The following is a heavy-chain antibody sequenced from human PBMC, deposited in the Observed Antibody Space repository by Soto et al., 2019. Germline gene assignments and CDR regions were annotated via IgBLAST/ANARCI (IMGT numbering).Heavy chain of an antibody. Sequence: EVQLLESGGGLVQPGGSLRLSCAASGFTFSRYAMSWVRKAPGKGLEWVSAISGSGGSTYYADSVKGRFTISRDNSKNTLYLQMNSLRADDTAVYYCAKDTPVVVVAVLNDYWGQGTLFTVSS. J-gene: IGHJ4*02. CDR3: AKDTPVVVVAVLNDY. D-gene: IGHD2-15*01. V-gene: IGHV3-23*01. CDR2: ISGSGGST. CDR1: GFTFSRYA.